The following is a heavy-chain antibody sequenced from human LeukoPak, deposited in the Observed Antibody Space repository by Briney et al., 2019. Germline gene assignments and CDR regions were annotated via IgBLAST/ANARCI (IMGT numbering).Heavy chain of an antibody. CDR2: ISSSSSYI. Sequence: GGSLRLSCAASGLTFSSYSMNWVRQAPGKGLEWVSSISSSSSYIYYADSVKGRFTISRDNAKNSLYLQMNSLRAEDTAVYYCARDGGCSGGSCYQDYWGQGTLVTVSS. CDR3: ARDGGCSGGSCYQDY. D-gene: IGHD2-15*01. V-gene: IGHV3-21*01. CDR1: GLTFSSYS. J-gene: IGHJ4*02.